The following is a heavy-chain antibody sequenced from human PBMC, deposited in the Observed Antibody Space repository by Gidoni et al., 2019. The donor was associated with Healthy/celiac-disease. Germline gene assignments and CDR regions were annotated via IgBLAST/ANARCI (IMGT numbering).Heavy chain of an antibody. CDR1: GFPFSSSA. D-gene: IGHD2-15*01. CDR3: ASKEGVVVVAATYYFDY. Sequence: EVQLLESGGGLVQPGGSLRLSCAASGFPFSSSAMSWVRQAPGKGLEWVTAISGSGGSTYYADSVKGRFTISRDNSKNTLYLQMNSLRAEDTAVYYCASKEGVVVVAATYYFDYWGQGTLVTVSS. V-gene: IGHV3-23*01. J-gene: IGHJ4*02. CDR2: ISGSGGST.